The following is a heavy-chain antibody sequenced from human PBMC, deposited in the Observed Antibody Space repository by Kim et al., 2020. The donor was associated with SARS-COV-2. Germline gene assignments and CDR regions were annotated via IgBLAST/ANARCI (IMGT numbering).Heavy chain of an antibody. CDR3: ARRDPLRPRAFDI. CDR2: INHSGST. J-gene: IGHJ3*02. V-gene: IGHV4-34*01. CDR1: GGSFSGYY. Sequence: SETLSLTCAVYGGSFSGYYWSWIRQPPGKGLEWIGEINHSGSTNYNPSLKSRVTISVDTSKNQFSLKLSSVTAADTAVYYCARRDPLRPRAFDIWGQGT.